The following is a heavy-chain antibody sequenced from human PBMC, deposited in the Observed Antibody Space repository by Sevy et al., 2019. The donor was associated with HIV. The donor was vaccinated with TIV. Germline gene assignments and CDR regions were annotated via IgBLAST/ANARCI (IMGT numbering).Heavy chain of an antibody. V-gene: IGHV3-23*01. CDR1: GFPFSSYA. J-gene: IGHJ3*02. D-gene: IGHD5-18*01. CDR2: IGGSGVST. CDR3: AKDRAAMVGDAFDI. Sequence: GGSLRLSCAASGFPFSSYAMSWVRQAPGKGLEWVSAIGGSGVSTYYADSVKGRFTISGDNSKNTLYLQRNSLRAEDTAVYYCAKDRAAMVGDAFDIWGQGTMVTVSS.